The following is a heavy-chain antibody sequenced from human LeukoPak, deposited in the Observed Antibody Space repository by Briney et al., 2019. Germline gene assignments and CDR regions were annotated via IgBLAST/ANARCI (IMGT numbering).Heavy chain of an antibody. V-gene: IGHV3-30*03. CDR1: GFTFGSYG. Sequence: GRSLRLSCAASGFTFGSYGMHWVRQAPGKGLEWVAFISYDRSEAYYADSVKGRFSISRDNSKNTVYLQMNSLRTEDRAVYYCAREGGYYFDHWGQGTLVTVSS. J-gene: IGHJ4*02. CDR2: ISYDRSEA. D-gene: IGHD6-25*01. CDR3: AREGGYYFDH.